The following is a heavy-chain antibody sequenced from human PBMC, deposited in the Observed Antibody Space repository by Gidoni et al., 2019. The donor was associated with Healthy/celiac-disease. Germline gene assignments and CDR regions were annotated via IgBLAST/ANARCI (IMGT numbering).Heavy chain of an antibody. D-gene: IGHD1-20*01. Sequence: VQLVESGGGVVQPGRSLRLSCAASGFTFSSYGMHWVRQAPGKGLEWVAVISYDGSNKYYADAVKGRFTISRDNSKNTLYLQMNSLRAEDTAVYYCAKDNLALRALAGDFQHWGQGTLVTVSS. J-gene: IGHJ1*01. CDR1: GFTFSSYG. CDR3: AKDNLALRALAGDFQH. CDR2: ISYDGSNK. V-gene: IGHV3-30*18.